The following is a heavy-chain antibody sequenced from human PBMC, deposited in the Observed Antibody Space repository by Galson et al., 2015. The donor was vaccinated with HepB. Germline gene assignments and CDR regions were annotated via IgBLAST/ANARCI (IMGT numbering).Heavy chain of an antibody. D-gene: IGHD5-24*01. J-gene: IGHJ6*02. CDR1: GFNFNYYG. Sequence: SLRLSCAASGFNFNYYGMHWVRQAPGKGLEWVVVISSDGRNKYYADSVKGRFTISRDNSKSALYMQMNSLSLRVEDTAVYYCVKDREMSRGYGMDVWGQGTTVTVSS. CDR3: VKDREMSRGYGMDV. CDR2: ISSDGRNK. V-gene: IGHV3-30*18.